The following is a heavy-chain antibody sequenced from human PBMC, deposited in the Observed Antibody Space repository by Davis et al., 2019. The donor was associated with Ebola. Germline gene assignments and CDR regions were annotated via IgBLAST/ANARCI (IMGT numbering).Heavy chain of an antibody. V-gene: IGHV3-7*01. CDR3: VRTTYGAPEY. D-gene: IGHD4-17*01. Sequence: GESLKISCAASGFTFNSYWMTWVRQAPGRGLEWVANINEDGSQSYYGDSVKGRFTISRDNAKSTLYLQMNSLTAEDTAVYYCVRTTYGAPEYWGEGTTVTVSS. CDR2: INEDGSQS. CDR1: GFTFNSYW. J-gene: IGHJ6*04.